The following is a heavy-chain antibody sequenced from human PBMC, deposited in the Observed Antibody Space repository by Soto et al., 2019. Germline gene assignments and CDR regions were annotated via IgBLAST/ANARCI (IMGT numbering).Heavy chain of an antibody. Sequence: GASVKVSCKASGGTFSSYAISWVRQAPGQGLEWMGGIIPIFGTANYAQKFQGRVTITADESTSTAYMELSSLRSEDTAVYYCAREGSAAGTGNYYGMDVWGQGTTVTVSS. CDR2: IIPIFGTA. J-gene: IGHJ6*02. V-gene: IGHV1-69*13. CDR1: GGTFSSYA. CDR3: AREGSAAGTGNYYGMDV. D-gene: IGHD6-13*01.